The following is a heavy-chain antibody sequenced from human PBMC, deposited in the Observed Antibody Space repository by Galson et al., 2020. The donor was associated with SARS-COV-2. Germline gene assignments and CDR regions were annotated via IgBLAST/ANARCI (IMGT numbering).Heavy chain of an antibody. CDR1: GFTFSNAW. J-gene: IGHJ6*02. D-gene: IGHD2-2*01. V-gene: IGHV3-15*01. Sequence: GESLKISCAASGFTFSNAWMSWVRQAPGKGLEWVGRIKSKTDGGTTDYAAPVKGRFTISRDDSKNTLYLQMNSLKTEDTAVYYCTTVTPDIVGVPAGMYYYDCGRDGWGQGTTVTVSS. CDR3: TTVTPDIVGVPAGMYYYDCGRDG. CDR2: IKSKTDGGTT.